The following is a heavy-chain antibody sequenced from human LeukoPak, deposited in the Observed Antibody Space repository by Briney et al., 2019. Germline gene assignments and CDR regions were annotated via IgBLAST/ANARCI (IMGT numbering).Heavy chain of an antibody. CDR3: AKGVIAAASTDRAFDY. CDR1: GFTFSSYS. J-gene: IGHJ4*02. V-gene: IGHV3-21*04. Sequence: GGSLRLSCAASGFTFSSYSMNWVRQAPGRGLEWVSSIRFTGSYIYYADSVKGRFTISRDNSKNTLYLQMNSLRAEDTAVYYCAKGVIAAASTDRAFDYWGQGTLVTVSS. CDR2: IRFTGSYI. D-gene: IGHD6-13*01.